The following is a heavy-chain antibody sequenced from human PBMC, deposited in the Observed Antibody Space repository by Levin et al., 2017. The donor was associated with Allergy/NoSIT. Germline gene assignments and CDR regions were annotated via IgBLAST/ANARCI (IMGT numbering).Heavy chain of an antibody. CDR3: SSLVALTGYYYYFMDV. CDR1: GYTFTGHS. V-gene: IGHV1-2*06. CDR2: INPNNGAT. J-gene: IGHJ6*03. D-gene: IGHD1-14*01. Sequence: ASVKVSCKASGYTFTGHSIHWVRQAPGQGLEWMGRINPNNGATSYAQKFQGRVTMTRDTSISTAFMDLSRLTSDDTALYYCSSLVALTGYYYYFMDVWGKGTTVTVSS.